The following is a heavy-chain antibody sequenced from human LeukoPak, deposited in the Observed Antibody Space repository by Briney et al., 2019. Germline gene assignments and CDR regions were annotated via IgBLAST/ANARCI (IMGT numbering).Heavy chain of an antibody. V-gene: IGHV3-7*01. Sequence: PGGSLRLSCAASGFTFSGYWMSWVRQAPGKGLEWVATIKQDGSERYYVDSVKGRFTISRDNAKNSLYLQMNSLRAEDTAVYYCARAPRDSSGYYYPFFFDYWGQGTLVTVSS. CDR2: IKQDGSER. D-gene: IGHD3-22*01. CDR3: ARAPRDSSGYYYPFFFDY. CDR1: GFTFSGYW. J-gene: IGHJ4*02.